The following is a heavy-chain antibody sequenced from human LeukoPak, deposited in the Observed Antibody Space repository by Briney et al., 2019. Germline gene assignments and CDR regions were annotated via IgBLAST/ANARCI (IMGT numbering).Heavy chain of an antibody. CDR1: GGSFSGYY. CDR3: ARGGEYSSEYNWFDP. D-gene: IGHD6-25*01. CDR2: INHSGST. J-gene: IGHJ5*02. Sequence: PSETLSLTCAVYGGSFSGYYWSWIRQPPGKGLEWIGEINHSGSTNYNPSPKSRVTISVDTSKNQFSLKLSSVTAADTAVYYCARGGEYSSEYNWFDPWGQGTLVTVSS. V-gene: IGHV4-34*01.